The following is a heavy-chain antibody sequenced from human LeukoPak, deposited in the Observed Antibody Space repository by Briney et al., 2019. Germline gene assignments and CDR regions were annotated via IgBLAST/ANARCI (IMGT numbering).Heavy chain of an antibody. Sequence: GGSLRLSCTASRFTFSTYAMSWVRQAPGKGLEWVSYISSSGSTIYYADSVKGRFTISRDNAKNSLYLQMNSLRAEDTAVYYCAREDYGDYDYDYWGQGTLVTVSS. CDR1: RFTFSTYA. V-gene: IGHV3-48*03. D-gene: IGHD4-17*01. CDR2: ISSSGSTI. CDR3: AREDYGDYDYDY. J-gene: IGHJ4*02.